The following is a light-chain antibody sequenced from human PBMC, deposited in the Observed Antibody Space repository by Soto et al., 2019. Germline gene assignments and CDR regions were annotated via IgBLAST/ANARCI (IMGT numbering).Light chain of an antibody. V-gene: IGKV3-15*01. J-gene: IGKJ1*01. Sequence: EIVMTQSPATLSVSPGERATLSCRASQSVGSNLAWYRQKPGQAPRLLIYGASTRATGIPVRFSGSGSGTEFTLTISSLQSGDFAVYSCQQYNSWPPTFGQGTKV. CDR3: QQYNSWPPT. CDR2: GAS. CDR1: QSVGSN.